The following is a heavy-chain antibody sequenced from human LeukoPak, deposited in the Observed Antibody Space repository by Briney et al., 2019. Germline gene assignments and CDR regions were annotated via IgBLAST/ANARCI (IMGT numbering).Heavy chain of an antibody. J-gene: IGHJ4*02. CDR1: GFTFSDYY. CDR3: ARELSIAARLFDY. Sequence: GGSLRLSCAASGFTFSDYYMSWIRQAPGKGLEWVAYISSSGSTIYYADSVKGRFTISRDNAKNSLYLQMNSLRAEDTAVYYCARELSIAARLFDYWGQGTLVTVSS. V-gene: IGHV3-11*04. CDR2: ISSSGSTI. D-gene: IGHD6-6*01.